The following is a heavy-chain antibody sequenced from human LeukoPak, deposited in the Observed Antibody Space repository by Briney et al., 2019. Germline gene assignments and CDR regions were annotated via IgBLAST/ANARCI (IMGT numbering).Heavy chain of an antibody. J-gene: IGHJ4*02. CDR1: GYTFTGYY. D-gene: IGHD4-23*01. CDR2: INPNSGGT. Sequence: GASVKVSCKASGYTFTGYYMHWVRQAPGQGLEWMGWINPNSGGTNYAQKFQGRVTMTRDTSISTAYKELSRLRSDDTAVYYCARDPNDYGGIHEGYWGQGTLVTVSS. V-gene: IGHV1-2*02. CDR3: ARDPNDYGGIHEGY.